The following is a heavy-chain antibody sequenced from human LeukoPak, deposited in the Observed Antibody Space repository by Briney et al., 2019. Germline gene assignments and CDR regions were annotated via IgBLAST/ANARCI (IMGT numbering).Heavy chain of an antibody. CDR1: GGSISSYY. CDR2: IYYSGST. D-gene: IGHD6-19*01. Sequence: SETLSLTCTVSGGSISSYYWSWIRQPPGKGLEWIGYIYYSGSTNYNPSLKSRVTISVDTSKNQFSLKLSSVTAADTAVYYCAMYSSGWYVNWFDPWGQGTLVTVSS. V-gene: IGHV4-59*01. J-gene: IGHJ5*02. CDR3: AMYSSGWYVNWFDP.